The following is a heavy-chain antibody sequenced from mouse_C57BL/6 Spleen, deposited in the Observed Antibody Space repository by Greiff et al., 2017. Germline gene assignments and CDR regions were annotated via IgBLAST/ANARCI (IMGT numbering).Heavy chain of an antibody. CDR2: IAPANGNN. CDR1: GFNIKNTY. V-gene: IGHV14-3*01. J-gene: IGHJ4*01. D-gene: IGHD1-1*01. CDR3: ARRANGCGSSLYYAMDY. Sequence: EVQLQQSVAELVRPGASVKLSCTASGFNIKNTYMHWVKQRPEQGLEWIGRIAPANGNNKYAPKFQGKATITADTSYNTAYLQLSSLTSEDTAIYYCARRANGCGSSLYYAMDYWGQGTSVTVSS.